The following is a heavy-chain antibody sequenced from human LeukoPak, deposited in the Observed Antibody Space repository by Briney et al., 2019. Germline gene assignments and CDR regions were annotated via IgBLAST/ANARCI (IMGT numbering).Heavy chain of an antibody. J-gene: IGHJ6*02. CDR3: ARWLRDNYYYYYGMDV. V-gene: IGHV3-53*01. CDR1: GFTVSSNY. Sequence: GGSLKLSCAASGFTVSSNYMSWVRQAPGKGLEWVSVIYSGGSTYYADSVKGRFTISRDNSKNTLYLQMNSLRAEDTAVYYCARWLRDNYYYYYGMDVWGQGTTVTVSS. CDR2: IYSGGST. D-gene: IGHD3-9*01.